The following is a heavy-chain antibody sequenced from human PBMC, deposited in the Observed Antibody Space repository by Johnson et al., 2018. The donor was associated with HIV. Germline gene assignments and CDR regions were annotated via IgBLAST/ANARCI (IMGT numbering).Heavy chain of an antibody. CDR1: GFTFSPHG. J-gene: IGHJ3*02. V-gene: IGHV3-NL1*01. D-gene: IGHD3-10*01. CDR2: FSGSGGST. CDR3: ARAGKWSGDAFDI. Sequence: QVQLVESGGGVVQPGRSLRLSCAASGFTFSPHGLHWVRQAPGKGLEWVSAFSGSGGSTYYADSLKVRFTISRENAKKSLYLQMNSLRAGDTAVYYCARAGKWSGDAFDIWGQGTMVTVSS.